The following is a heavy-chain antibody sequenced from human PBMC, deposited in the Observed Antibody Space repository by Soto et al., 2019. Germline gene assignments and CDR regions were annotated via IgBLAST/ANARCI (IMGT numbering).Heavy chain of an antibody. J-gene: IGHJ4*02. CDR3: ARDSGWATYYCDY. D-gene: IGHD1-26*01. CDR1: GFTFSSYG. CDR2: IWYDGSNK. Sequence: QVQLVESGGGVVQPGRSLRLSCAASGFTFSSYGMHWVRQAPGKGLEWVAVIWYDGSNKYYADSVKGRFTISRDNSKNTLYLPMNSLRAEDTAVYYCARDSGWATYYCDYWGQGTLVTVSS. V-gene: IGHV3-33*01.